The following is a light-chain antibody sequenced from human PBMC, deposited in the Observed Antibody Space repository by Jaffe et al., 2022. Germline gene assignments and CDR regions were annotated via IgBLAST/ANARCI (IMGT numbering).Light chain of an antibody. CDR2: ATS. CDR1: QTVIGY. V-gene: IGKV1-39*01. CDR3: QQSYSTPLT. Sequence: DIQMTQSPSSLSGSVGDRVTITCRASQTVIGYLNWYQQKPGKAPNLLIYATSTLESGVPSRFSGSGSGTEFTLTISSLQPEDFGTYYCQQSYSTPLTFGGGTKVEIK. J-gene: IGKJ4*01.